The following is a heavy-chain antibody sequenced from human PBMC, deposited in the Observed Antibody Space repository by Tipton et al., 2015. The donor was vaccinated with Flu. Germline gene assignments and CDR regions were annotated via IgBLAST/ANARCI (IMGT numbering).Heavy chain of an antibody. CDR1: GYTFIRYD. CDR2: INPNSGTT. D-gene: IGHD6-6*01. Sequence: QSGAEVKKPGASVKVSCKTSGYTFIRYDINWVRQATGQGPEWMGWINPNSGTTGYSQKFQGRVTMTRNTSMSTAYMELSSLTSDDTAVYYCAKNRGWGKQPVYDYWGQGTLVTVSS. V-gene: IGHV1-8*01. CDR3: AKNRGWGKQPVYDY. J-gene: IGHJ4*02.